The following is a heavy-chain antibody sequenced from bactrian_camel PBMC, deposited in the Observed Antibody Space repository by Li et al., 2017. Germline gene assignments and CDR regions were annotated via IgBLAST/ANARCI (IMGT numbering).Heavy chain of an antibody. D-gene: IGHD1*01. J-gene: IGHJ4*01. CDR3: AAGGWTY. CDR2: IDSAGAT. Sequence: HVQLVESGGGSVQSGGSLRLSCTPVGPTYSTYCIGWFRQTPGKERGGVAAIDSAGATTYTYSVQGRFTISRDNAKNTIYLQMNSLKSEDTALYYCAAGGWTYWGQGTQVTVS. CDR1: GPTYSTYC. V-gene: IGHV3S53*01.